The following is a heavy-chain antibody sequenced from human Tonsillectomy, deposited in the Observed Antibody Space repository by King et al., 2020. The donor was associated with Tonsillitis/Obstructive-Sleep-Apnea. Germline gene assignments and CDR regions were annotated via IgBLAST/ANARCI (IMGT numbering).Heavy chain of an antibody. CDR3: ARDPTRGAEY. V-gene: IGHV1-2*02. CDR1: GYTFTAYY. J-gene: IGHJ4*02. D-gene: IGHD3-10*01. CDR2: ITPNSGGT. Sequence: QLVQSGAEVKKPGASVKISCKASGYTFTAYYIHWVRQAPGQGLEWMGWITPNSGGTNYAQKFQGRVTMTGDTSISTAYMERNRLTSDDTAVYYCARDPTRGAEYWGQGTLVTVSS.